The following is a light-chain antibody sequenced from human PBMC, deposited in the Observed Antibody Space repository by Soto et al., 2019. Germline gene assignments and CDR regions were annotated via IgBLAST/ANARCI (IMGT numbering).Light chain of an antibody. Sequence: EIVLTHSPATLSLSPWEIATLSCRASQSVSSYLAWYQQKPGQAPRLLIYDASNRATGIPARFSGSGSGTDFTLTISSLEPEDFAVYCCQQRSNWPITFGQGTRLEIK. J-gene: IGKJ5*01. CDR3: QQRSNWPIT. CDR1: QSVSSY. V-gene: IGKV3-11*01. CDR2: DAS.